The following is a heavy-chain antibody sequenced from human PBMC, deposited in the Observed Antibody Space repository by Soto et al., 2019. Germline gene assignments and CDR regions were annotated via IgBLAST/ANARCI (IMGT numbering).Heavy chain of an antibody. V-gene: IGHV3-21*01. CDR2: ISSSSSYI. CDR3: ARGGYCSSTSCPYYYYYYGMDV. Sequence: GGSLRLSCAASGFTFSSYSMNWVRQAPGKGLEWVSSISSSSSYIYYADSVKGRFTISRDNAKNSLYLQMNSLRAEDTAVYYCARGGYCSSTSCPYYYYYYGMDVWGQGTTVTVS. D-gene: IGHD2-2*01. J-gene: IGHJ6*02. CDR1: GFTFSSYS.